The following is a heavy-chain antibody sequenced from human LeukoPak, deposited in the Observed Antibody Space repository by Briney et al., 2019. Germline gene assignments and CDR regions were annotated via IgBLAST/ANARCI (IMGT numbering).Heavy chain of an antibody. CDR3: ARLSSSLNNNWFDP. V-gene: IGHV5-51*01. CDR2: IYPGDSDT. J-gene: IGHJ5*02. CDR1: GYSFTSYW. D-gene: IGHD6-13*01. Sequence: GESLEISCKGSGYSFTSYWIGWVRQMPGKGLEWMGIIYPGDSDTRYSPSSQGQVTISADKSISTAYLQWSSLKASDTAMYYCARLSSSLNNNWFDPWGQGTLVTVSS.